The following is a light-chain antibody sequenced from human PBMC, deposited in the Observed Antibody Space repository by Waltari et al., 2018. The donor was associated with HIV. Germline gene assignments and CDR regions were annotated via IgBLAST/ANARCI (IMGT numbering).Light chain of an antibody. CDR2: DVT. CDR1: SIDIGGYNP. J-gene: IGLJ1*01. Sequence: QSALTQPASVSGSPGQSITISCTGTSIDIGGYNPVSWYQQPPGKVPKLILYDVTIRPSGVSYRFSGSKSGNTASLTISGLQAEDEADYYCSSYTSSSTYVFGTGTKVTVL. CDR3: SSYTSSSTYV. V-gene: IGLV2-14*01.